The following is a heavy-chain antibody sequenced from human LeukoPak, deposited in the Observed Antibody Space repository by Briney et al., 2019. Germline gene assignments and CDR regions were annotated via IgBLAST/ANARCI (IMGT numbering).Heavy chain of an antibody. Sequence: GGSLRLSCAASGFTFNGYGMYWVRQAPGKGPEWLAFIRPDGKNKYYADSVKGRFMISRDNSKQTVDLHMSSLRHEDTAKYYCAKEGEGSWDMDVWGTGTTVTVSS. CDR1: GFTFNGYG. CDR3: AKEGEGSWDMDV. J-gene: IGHJ6*03. D-gene: IGHD2-15*01. CDR2: IRPDGKNK. V-gene: IGHV3-30*02.